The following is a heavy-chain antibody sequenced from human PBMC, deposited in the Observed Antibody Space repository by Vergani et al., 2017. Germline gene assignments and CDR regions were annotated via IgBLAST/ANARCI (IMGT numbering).Heavy chain of an antibody. V-gene: IGHV4-59*01. CDR3: ARDHFRDCSGGSRYWVPFDY. J-gene: IGHJ4*02. D-gene: IGHD2-15*01. CDR2: IYYSGST. CDR1: GGSISSYY. Sequence: QVQLQESGPGLVKPSETLSLTCTVSGGSISSYYWSWIRQPPGKGLEWIGYIYYSGSTNYNPSLKSRVTISVDTSKNQFSLKLSSVTAADTAVYYCARDHFRDCSGGSRYWVPFDYWGQGTLVTVSS.